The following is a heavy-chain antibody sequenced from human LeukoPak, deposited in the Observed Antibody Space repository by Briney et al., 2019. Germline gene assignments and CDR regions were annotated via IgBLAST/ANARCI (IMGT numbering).Heavy chain of an antibody. D-gene: IGHD6-19*01. J-gene: IGHJ3*02. CDR2: ISWNSGSI. Sequence: PGGSLRLSCAASGFTFDDYAMHWVRQAPGKGLEWVSGISWNSGSIGYADSVKGRFTISRDNAKNSLYLQMNSLRAEDMALYYCAKEAVAGTDAFDIWGQGTMVTVSS. CDR3: AKEAVAGTDAFDI. V-gene: IGHV3-9*03. CDR1: GFTFDDYA.